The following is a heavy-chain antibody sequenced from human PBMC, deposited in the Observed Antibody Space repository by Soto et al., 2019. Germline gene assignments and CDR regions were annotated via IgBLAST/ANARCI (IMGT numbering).Heavy chain of an antibody. CDR3: ARDNSGPLDD. V-gene: IGHV1-2*02. D-gene: IGHD2-8*02. CDR1: GYTFTDLY. CDR2: VDPRSGDR. Sequence: QVQLVQSGAELKKPGASVRVSCKPSGYTFTDLYIHWVRQAPGQGLEWMGWVDPRSGDRRNTQKFQGRVTMSRDTSTSTVYMELNSLTSDDTAVYYCARDNSGPLDDWGQGTLVTVSS. J-gene: IGHJ4*02.